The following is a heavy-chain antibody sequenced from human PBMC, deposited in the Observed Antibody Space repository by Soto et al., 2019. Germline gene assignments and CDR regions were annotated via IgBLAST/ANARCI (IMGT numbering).Heavy chain of an antibody. D-gene: IGHD3-9*01. V-gene: IGHV3-74*01. J-gene: IGHJ4*02. CDR2: ISGDGVTT. CDR1: GFPFSSYW. Sequence: EVQLVESGGDLVQRGGSLRLSCAASGFPFSSYWMHWVRHTSGKGLDWVARISGDGVTTYYADSVTGRFTVSRDNAKNTLSLQISGLRAEDTAVYYCAREYYGLLTGYYTDYWGQGTLVSVSS. CDR3: AREYYGLLTGYYTDY.